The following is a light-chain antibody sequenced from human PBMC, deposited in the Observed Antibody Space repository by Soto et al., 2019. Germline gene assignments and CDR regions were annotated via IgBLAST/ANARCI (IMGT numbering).Light chain of an antibody. Sequence: QSALTQPASVSGSPGQSITISCTGTSSDIVSYDLVSWYQQHPGNAPRLIIYEVNKRPSGVSNRFSGSKSGNTASLTVSGLQAEDGAEYYCCSYATTTLFGGGTKLTVL. CDR1: SSDIVSYDL. V-gene: IGLV2-23*02. J-gene: IGLJ2*01. CDR2: EVN. CDR3: CSYATTTL.